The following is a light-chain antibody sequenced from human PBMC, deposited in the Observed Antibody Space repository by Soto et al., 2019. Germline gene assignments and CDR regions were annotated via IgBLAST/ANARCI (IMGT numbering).Light chain of an antibody. CDR3: NSYRNTDTVV. J-gene: IGLJ2*01. CDR2: EVY. V-gene: IGLV2-14*01. Sequence: QSALTQPASVSGSPGQSITISCTGTSNDVGGYNHVSWYQQLRGKAPKLIIYEVYYRPSGVSNRFSGSKSGNTASLTISGLQAEDEADYYCNSYRNTDTVVFGGGSKLTVL. CDR1: SNDVGGYNH.